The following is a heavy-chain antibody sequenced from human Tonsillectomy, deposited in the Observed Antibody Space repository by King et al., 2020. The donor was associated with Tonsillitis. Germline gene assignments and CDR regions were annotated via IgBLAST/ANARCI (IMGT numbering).Heavy chain of an antibody. V-gene: IGHV3-30*03. CDR2: ISYDGSNK. CDR3: ASSYYGSGPYGG. Sequence: VQLVESGGGVVQPGRSLRLSCAASGFTFSSYGMHWVRQAPGQGLEWLAVISYDGSNKYYAHSVKGRFTISRDNSTNTLYLQMNSLRAEDTAVYYCASSYYGSGPYGGWGQGTLVTVSS. J-gene: IGHJ4*02. CDR1: GFTFSSYG. D-gene: IGHD3-10*01.